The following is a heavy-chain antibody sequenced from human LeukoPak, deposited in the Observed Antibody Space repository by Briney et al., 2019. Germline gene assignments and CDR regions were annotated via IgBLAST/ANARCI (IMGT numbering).Heavy chain of an antibody. CDR3: ARVAHPAHPYMDV. J-gene: IGHJ6*03. CDR1: GFTFSSYS. V-gene: IGHV3-48*01. Sequence: GGSLRLSCAASGFTFSSYSMNWVRQAPGKGLECVSYISSSSSTIYYADSVKGRFTISRDNAKNSLYLQMNSLRAEDTAVYYCARVAHPAHPYMDVWGKGTTVTVSS. CDR2: ISSSSSTI. D-gene: IGHD6-25*01.